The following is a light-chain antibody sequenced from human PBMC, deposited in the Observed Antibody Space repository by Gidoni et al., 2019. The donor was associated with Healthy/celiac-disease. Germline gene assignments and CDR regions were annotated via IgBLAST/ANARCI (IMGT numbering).Light chain of an antibody. CDR3: SSYTSSSSVV. V-gene: IGLV2-14*01. J-gene: IGLJ2*01. Sequence: QSALTQPASVSGSPGPSITISCPGTSSDVGGYNYVSWYQQHPGKAPKLMIYEVSNRPSGVSTRFSGSKSGNTASLTISGLQAEDEADYYCSSYTSSSSVVFGGGPKLTVL. CDR1: SSDVGGYNY. CDR2: EVS.